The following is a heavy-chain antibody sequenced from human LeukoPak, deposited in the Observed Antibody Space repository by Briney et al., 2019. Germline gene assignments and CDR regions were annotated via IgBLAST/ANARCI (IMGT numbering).Heavy chain of an antibody. CDR1: GYTFTSYG. Sequence: GASVNVSCKASGYTFTSYGISWVRQAPGQGLEWMGWISAYNGNTNYAQKLQGRVTMTTDTSTSTAYMELRSLRSDDTAVYYCARDQTRQDLGYSSSWYRFDPWGQGTLVTVSS. V-gene: IGHV1-18*01. J-gene: IGHJ5*02. CDR2: ISAYNGNT. D-gene: IGHD6-13*01. CDR3: ARDQTRQDLGYSSSWYRFDP.